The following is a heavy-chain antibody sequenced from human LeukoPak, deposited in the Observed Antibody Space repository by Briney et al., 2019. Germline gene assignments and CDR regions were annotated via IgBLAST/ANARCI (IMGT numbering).Heavy chain of an antibody. CDR1: GYTFTGYY. J-gene: IGHJ5*02. D-gene: IGHD6-19*01. CDR2: VNPNTGGT. V-gene: IGHV1-2*02. CDR3: ARGRQWLDKFPRGHNWFDP. Sequence: GASVKVSCKASGYTFTGYYMHWVRQAPGQGLEYMGWVNPNTGGTHYAPKFQGRVTMASDTSITTAYMELSRLRSDDTAMYYCARGRQWLDKFPRGHNWFDPWGQGTLVTVSS.